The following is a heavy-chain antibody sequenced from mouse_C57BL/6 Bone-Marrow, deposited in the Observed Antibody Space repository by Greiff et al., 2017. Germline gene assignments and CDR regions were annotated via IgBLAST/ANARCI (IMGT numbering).Heavy chain of an antibody. CDR3: ARGYGSSYVDWYFDV. Sequence: EVKLMESGGGLVQPGGSLKLSCAASGFTFSDYYMYWVRQTPEKRLEWVAYISNGGGSTYYPDTVKGRFTISRDNAKNTLYLQMSRLKSEDTAMYCCARGYGSSYVDWYFDVWGTGTTVTVSS. J-gene: IGHJ1*03. D-gene: IGHD1-1*01. CDR2: ISNGGGST. CDR1: GFTFSDYY. V-gene: IGHV5-12*01.